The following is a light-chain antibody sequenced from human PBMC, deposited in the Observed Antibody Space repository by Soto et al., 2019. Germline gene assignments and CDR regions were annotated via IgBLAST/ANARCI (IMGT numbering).Light chain of an antibody. CDR3: CSYATTFYV. CDR1: TIDVDSSNY. V-gene: IGLV2-11*01. J-gene: IGLJ1*01. Sequence: ALAQPRSVSGSPGQSVTISCTGPTIDVDSSNYVSWYQQHPGKAPKLMIYDVSERPSGVPDRFSGSKSGSTASLTISGLQAEDEADYYCCSYATTFYVFGRGTKVTVL. CDR2: DVS.